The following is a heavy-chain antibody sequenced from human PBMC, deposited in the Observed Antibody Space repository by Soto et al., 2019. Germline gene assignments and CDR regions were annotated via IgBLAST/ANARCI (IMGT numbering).Heavy chain of an antibody. CDR2: INPNSGGT. V-gene: IGHV1-2*04. Sequence: GASVKVSCKASGYTFTGYYMHWVRQAPGQGLEWMGWINPNSGGTNYAQKFQGWVTMTRDTSISTAYMELSRLRSDDTAVYYCARGGELRFLEWSINYYYGMDVWGQGTTVTVSS. CDR3: ARGGELRFLEWSINYYYGMDV. J-gene: IGHJ6*02. D-gene: IGHD3-3*01. CDR1: GYTFTGYY.